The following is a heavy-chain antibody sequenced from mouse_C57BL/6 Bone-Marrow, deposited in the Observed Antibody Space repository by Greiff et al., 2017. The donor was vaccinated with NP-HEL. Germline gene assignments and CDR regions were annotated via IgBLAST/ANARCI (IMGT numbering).Heavy chain of an antibody. CDR1: GFSFNTYA. V-gene: IGHV10-1*01. J-gene: IGHJ2*01. Sequence: EVMLVESGGGLVQPKGSLKLSCAASGFSFNTYAMNWVRQAPGKGLEWVARIRSKSNNYATYYADSVKDRFTISRDDSESMLYLQMNNLKTEDTAMYYCVRQGKITTVVAYYFDYWGQGTTLTVSS. D-gene: IGHD1-1*01. CDR2: IRSKSNNYAT. CDR3: VRQGKITTVVAYYFDY.